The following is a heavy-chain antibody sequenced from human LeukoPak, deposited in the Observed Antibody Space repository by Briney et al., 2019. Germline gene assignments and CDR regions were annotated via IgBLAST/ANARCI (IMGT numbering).Heavy chain of an antibody. CDR2: ISYDGSNK. D-gene: IGHD2-15*01. J-gene: IGHJ4*02. CDR1: GFTFSSYA. CDR3: ARDRMGFDY. Sequence: GGSLRLSCAASGFTFSSYAMHWVRQAPGKGLEWVAVISYDGSNKYYADSVKGRFTISRDNSKNTLYLQKNSLRADDTAVYYCARDRMGFDYWGQGTLVTVSS. V-gene: IGHV3-30*01.